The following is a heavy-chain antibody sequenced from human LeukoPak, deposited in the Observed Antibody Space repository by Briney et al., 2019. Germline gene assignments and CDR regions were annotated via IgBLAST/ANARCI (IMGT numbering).Heavy chain of an antibody. CDR2: IYYSGNT. J-gene: IGHJ5*02. V-gene: IGHV4-59*08. Sequence: SETLSLTCTVSGDSISGFYCSWIRQPPGKGLEWIAYIYYSGNTIYNPSLKSRVTISVDTSKNQFSLKLDSVTAADTAVYYCARHGGSYSSRSSFDPWGQGTLVTVSS. CDR1: GDSISGFY. CDR3: ARHGGSYSSRSSFDP. D-gene: IGHD1-26*01.